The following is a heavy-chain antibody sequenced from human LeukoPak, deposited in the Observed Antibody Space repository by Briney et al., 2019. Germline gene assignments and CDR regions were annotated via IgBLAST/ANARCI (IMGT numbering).Heavy chain of an antibody. Sequence: PSETLSLTCTVSGVSLSSGDYYWSWIRQPPGKGLEWIGFVYYSGSTYYNPSLRSRLTTSVDTSKNQFSLNLSSVTAADTAVYYCASDDYGDLVNAFDIWGQGTMVTVSS. V-gene: IGHV4-30-4*01. CDR1: GVSLSSGDYY. CDR2: VYYSGST. D-gene: IGHD4-17*01. CDR3: ASDDYGDLVNAFDI. J-gene: IGHJ3*02.